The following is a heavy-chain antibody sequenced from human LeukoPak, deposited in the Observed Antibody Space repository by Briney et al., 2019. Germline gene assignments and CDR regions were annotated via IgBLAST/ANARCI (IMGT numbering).Heavy chain of an antibody. Sequence: GASVKVSCKASGYTFTSYGISWVRQAPGQGLEWMGWISAYNGNTNYAQKLQGRVTMTTDTSTSTAYMELRSLRSDDTAVYYCARDLGILAWIQLPGGFDYWGQGTLVTVSS. J-gene: IGHJ4*02. D-gene: IGHD5-18*01. CDR3: ARDLGILAWIQLPGGFDY. V-gene: IGHV1-18*01. CDR1: GYTFTSYG. CDR2: ISAYNGNT.